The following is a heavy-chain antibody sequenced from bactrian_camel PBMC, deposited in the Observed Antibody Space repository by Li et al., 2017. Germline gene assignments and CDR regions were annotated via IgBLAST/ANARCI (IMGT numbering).Heavy chain of an antibody. J-gene: IGHJ4*01. V-gene: IGHV3S55*01. CDR1: GLTHSSRC. D-gene: IGHD6*01. Sequence: QVQLVESGGGSVQAGGSLRLSCQVSGLTHSSRCLGWFRQAPGKEREGVATVSPGGTQTYYADSVKGRFTISRDNAENTLYLQMNNLKPEDTATYYCAEGRGSRGEHCYSLNYWGQGTQVTVS. CDR2: VSPGGTQT. CDR3: AEGRGSRGEHCYSLNY.